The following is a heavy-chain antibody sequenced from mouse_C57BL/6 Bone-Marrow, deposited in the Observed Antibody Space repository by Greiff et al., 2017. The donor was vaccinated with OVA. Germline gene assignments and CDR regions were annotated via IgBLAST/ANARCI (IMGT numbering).Heavy chain of an antibody. CDR2: IDPENGDT. CDR3: TPLNWDGIYFDD. Sequence: VQLQQSGAELVRPGASVKLSCTASGFNIKDDYMHWVKQRPEQGLEWIGWIDPENGDTDYASKFQGQATITADNSSNTAYLQLSSLTSEDTAVYYCTPLNWDGIYFDDWGKGTTLTVSS. D-gene: IGHD4-1*01. J-gene: IGHJ2*01. V-gene: IGHV14-4*01. CDR1: GFNIKDDY.